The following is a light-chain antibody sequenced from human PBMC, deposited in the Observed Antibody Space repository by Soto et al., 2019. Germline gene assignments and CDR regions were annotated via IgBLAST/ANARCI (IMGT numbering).Light chain of an antibody. Sequence: EIVLTQSPGTLAVSGGERATGGCRASQSVSASYLAWYQQKPGQAPRLLIYAASSRATGIPDRFSGSGSGTDFTLPISRLEPEDFAVYYCQQYGTSPRTFGQGTKVDIK. CDR2: AAS. CDR3: QQYGTSPRT. V-gene: IGKV3-20*01. J-gene: IGKJ1*01. CDR1: QSVSASY.